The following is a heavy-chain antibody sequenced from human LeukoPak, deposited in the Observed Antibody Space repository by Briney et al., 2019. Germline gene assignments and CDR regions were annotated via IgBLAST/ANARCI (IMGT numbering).Heavy chain of an antibody. CDR2: INPNSGGT. V-gene: IGHV1-2*02. CDR3: ARSDFWSGFAHRDDDY. Sequence: GASVKVSCKASGYTFTSYDINWVRQATGQGLEWMGWINPNSGGTNYAQKFQGRVTMTRDTSISTAYMELSRLRSDDTAVYYCARSDFWSGFAHRDDDYWGQGTLVTVSS. J-gene: IGHJ4*02. CDR1: GYTFTSYD. D-gene: IGHD3-3*01.